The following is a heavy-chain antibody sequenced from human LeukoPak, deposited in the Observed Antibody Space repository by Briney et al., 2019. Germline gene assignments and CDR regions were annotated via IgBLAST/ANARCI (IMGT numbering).Heavy chain of an antibody. Sequence: PGGSLRLSCAASGFTFSNAWMNWVRQAPGKGLEWVASIKEDGREKLYVESLEGRLTIARDNAKESLHLQMRNLRVEDTAVYYCTRALGHSVLAFDVWGQGTVVIVS. D-gene: IGHD3-16*01. J-gene: IGHJ3*01. CDR1: GFTFSNAW. V-gene: IGHV3-7*03. CDR3: TRALGHSVLAFDV. CDR2: IKEDGREK.